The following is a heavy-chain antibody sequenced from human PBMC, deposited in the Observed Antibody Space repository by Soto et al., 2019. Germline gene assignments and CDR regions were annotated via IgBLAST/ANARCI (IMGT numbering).Heavy chain of an antibody. Sequence: QVQLQESGPGLVKPSQTLSLTCTVSGGSIRGGDYYWRWIRQHPGKGLEWIGYIFYSGNSFYNPSLKSGVTRSVDTSKNQFSLQLSSVTAADTAIYYCARLSSLYYNSDYGGYYFDYWGQGTLVSVSS. V-gene: IGHV4-31*03. CDR2: IFYSGNS. D-gene: IGHD3-10*01. CDR3: ARLSSLYYNSDYGGYYFDY. CDR1: GGSIRGGDYY. J-gene: IGHJ4*02.